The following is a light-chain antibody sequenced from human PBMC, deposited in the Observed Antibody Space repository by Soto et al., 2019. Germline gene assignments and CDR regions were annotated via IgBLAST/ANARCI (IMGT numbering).Light chain of an antibody. Sequence: DIQLTQSPSFLSASVGDRVTITCRARQGISSYLAWYQQKPGKDPTLLIYSASTLQSGVPSRFSGSGSGTDFTLTISSLQPEDFATYYCQQLNSYPRFTFGPGTKVDIK. CDR3: QQLNSYPRFT. CDR1: QGISSY. V-gene: IGKV1-9*01. J-gene: IGKJ3*01. CDR2: SAS.